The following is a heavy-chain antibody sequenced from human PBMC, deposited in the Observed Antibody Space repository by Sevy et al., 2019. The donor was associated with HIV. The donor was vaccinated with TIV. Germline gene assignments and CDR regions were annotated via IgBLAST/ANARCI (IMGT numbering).Heavy chain of an antibody. Sequence: GESLKISCSVSGFTFNTYSFHWVRQAPGMGLEWVSVISSDGVNKYYAASVRGRFTISRDNSKSTLYLQMNNLRAGDTGVYYCARGGILVEGDDRTTPFDFWGQGTLVTVSS. D-gene: IGHD2-15*01. CDR3: ARGGILVEGDDRTTPFDF. CDR1: GFTFNTYS. J-gene: IGHJ4*02. V-gene: IGHV3-30-3*01. CDR2: ISSDGVNK.